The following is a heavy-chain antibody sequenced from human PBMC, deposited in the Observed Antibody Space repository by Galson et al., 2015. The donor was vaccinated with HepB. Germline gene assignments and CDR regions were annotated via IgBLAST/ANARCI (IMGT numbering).Heavy chain of an antibody. CDR2: VYPGDSDA. D-gene: IGHD2-8*02. CDR1: GYSFMTYW. Sequence: QSGAEVKKPGESLKISCQGSGYSFMTYWIGWVRQKPGKGLEWMGIVYPGDSDARYSPSFQGQVTISADKSISTAYLQWSSLKASDTAIYFCAKKTRLVGGFDYWGQGTPVTVSS. V-gene: IGHV5-51*01. CDR3: AKKTRLVGGFDY. J-gene: IGHJ4*02.